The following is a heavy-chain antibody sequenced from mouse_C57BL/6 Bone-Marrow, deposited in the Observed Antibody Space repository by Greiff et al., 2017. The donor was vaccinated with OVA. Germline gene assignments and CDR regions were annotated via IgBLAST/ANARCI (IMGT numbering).Heavy chain of an antibody. CDR2: ISNGGGST. Sequence: DVMLVESGGGLVQPGGSLKLSCAASGFTFSDYYMYWVRQTPEKRLEWVAYISNGGGSTYYPDTVKGRFTISRDNAKNTLYLQMSRLKSEDTAMYYCARQGTGTVDYWGQGTTLTVSA. CDR1: GFTFSDYY. D-gene: IGHD4-1*01. CDR3: ARQGTGTVDY. J-gene: IGHJ2*01. V-gene: IGHV5-12*01.